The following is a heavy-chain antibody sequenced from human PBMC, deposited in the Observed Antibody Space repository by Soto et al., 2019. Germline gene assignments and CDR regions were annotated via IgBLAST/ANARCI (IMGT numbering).Heavy chain of an antibody. V-gene: IGHV4-31*03. CDR2: IYYSGST. J-gene: IGHJ4*02. D-gene: IGHD1-26*01. CDR3: ARGSWEPLGIDY. CDR1: GGSISSGGYY. Sequence: TLSLTCTVSGGSISSGGYYCSWIRQHPGKGLEWIGYIYYSGSTYYNPSLKSRVTISVDTSKNQFSLKLSSVTAADTAVYYCARGSWEPLGIDYWGQGTLVTVSS.